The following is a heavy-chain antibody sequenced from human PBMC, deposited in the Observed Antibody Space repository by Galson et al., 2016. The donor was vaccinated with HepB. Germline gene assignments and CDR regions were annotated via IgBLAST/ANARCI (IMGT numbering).Heavy chain of an antibody. CDR3: ARTHYSDYVYFDY. J-gene: IGHJ4*02. CDR1: GFSFTTSGMC. V-gene: IGHV2-70*01. CDR2: INWDDDK. Sequence: ALVKPTQTLTLTCTFSGFSFTTSGMCVSWIRQPPGKALEWLALINWDDDKYYSSSLRTRLTISKDTSKNQVVLSMTNMDPVDTATYYCARTHYSDYVYFDYWGQGILVTVSS. D-gene: IGHD4-11*01.